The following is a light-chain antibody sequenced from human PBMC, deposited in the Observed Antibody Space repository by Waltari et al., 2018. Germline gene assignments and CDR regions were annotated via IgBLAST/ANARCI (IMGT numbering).Light chain of an antibody. CDR2: AAS. J-gene: IGKJ1*01. V-gene: IGKV3-20*01. CDR1: QSIGKY. Sequence: VSTHSPSTLSVSAGERATLSCRASQSIGKYLVWYQQKPGQAPRLLMYAASTRATGIPDRFSGSGSGTDFSLTISRLGPEDFAVYYCQKYDRLPSTFGQGTKVEIK. CDR3: QKYDRLPST.